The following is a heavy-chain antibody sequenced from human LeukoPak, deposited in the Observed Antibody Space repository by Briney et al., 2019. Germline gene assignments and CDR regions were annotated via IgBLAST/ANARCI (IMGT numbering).Heavy chain of an antibody. D-gene: IGHD3-10*01. CDR1: GFTFSSYW. Sequence: PGGSLRLSCAASGFTFSSYWMSWVRQAPGKGLEWVANIKQDGSEKYYVDSVRGRFTISRDNAKNSLYLQMNSLRAEDTAVYYCARDGPLTVLRGGPGYWGQGTLVTVSS. CDR2: IKQDGSEK. V-gene: IGHV3-7*01. CDR3: ARDGPLTVLRGGPGY. J-gene: IGHJ4*02.